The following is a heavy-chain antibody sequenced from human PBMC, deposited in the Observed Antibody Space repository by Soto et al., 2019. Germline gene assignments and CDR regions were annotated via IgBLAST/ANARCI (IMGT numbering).Heavy chain of an antibody. V-gene: IGHV4-34*01. Sequence: PSETLSLPNAVYGGSVSRYYWIRIRHPPGKGQCGVGEINHSGSTNYNPSLKSRVPISVDTSKNQFSLKLSSVTAADTAVYYCARGHKGYYDLWSGYYYYYYMDVWGKGTTVTVSS. D-gene: IGHD3-3*01. CDR3: ARGHKGYYDLWSGYYYYYYMDV. CDR1: GGSVSRYY. J-gene: IGHJ6*03. CDR2: INHSGST.